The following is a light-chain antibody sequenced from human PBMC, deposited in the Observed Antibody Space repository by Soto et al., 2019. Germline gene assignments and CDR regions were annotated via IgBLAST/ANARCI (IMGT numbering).Light chain of an antibody. J-gene: IGKJ3*01. CDR1: QSVYSNY. CDR3: QQYGSSPQFT. Sequence: EIVLTQSPGSLSLSPGERATLSCRASQSVYSNYLAWYQQKPGQAPRLLIYGASIRATGIPDRFSGSGSGTDFTITISRLEPEDFAVYYCQQYGSSPQFTFGPGTKVDIK. CDR2: GAS. V-gene: IGKV3-20*01.